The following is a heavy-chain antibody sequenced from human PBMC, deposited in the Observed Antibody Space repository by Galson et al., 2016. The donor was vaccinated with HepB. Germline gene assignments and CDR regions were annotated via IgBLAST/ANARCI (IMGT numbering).Heavy chain of an antibody. CDR1: GYTFTSYG. CDR3: ARVPPQGSSWYEEYFDY. CDR2: ISAYTGNT. Sequence: SVKVSCKASGYTFTSYGISWVRQAPGQGLEWMGWISAYTGNTNYAQKFQGGVTMTTDTSTSTAYMELRSLRSDDTAVYYCARVPPQGSSWYEEYFDYWGQGTLVTVSS. J-gene: IGHJ4*02. V-gene: IGHV1-18*01. D-gene: IGHD6-13*01.